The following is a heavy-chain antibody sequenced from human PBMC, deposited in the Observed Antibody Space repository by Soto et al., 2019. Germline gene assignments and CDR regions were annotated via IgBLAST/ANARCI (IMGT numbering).Heavy chain of an antibody. Sequence: ESGPTLVNPTQTLTLTCTFSGFSLSTSGVGVGWIRQPPGKALEWLALIYWNDDKRYSPSLKSRLTITKDTSKNQVVLTMTNMDPVDTATYYCAHSGDYDSSGYYYSCFDYWGQGTLVTVS. V-gene: IGHV2-5*01. CDR1: GFSLSTSGVG. CDR2: IYWNDDK. D-gene: IGHD3-22*01. J-gene: IGHJ4*02. CDR3: AHSGDYDSSGYYYSCFDY.